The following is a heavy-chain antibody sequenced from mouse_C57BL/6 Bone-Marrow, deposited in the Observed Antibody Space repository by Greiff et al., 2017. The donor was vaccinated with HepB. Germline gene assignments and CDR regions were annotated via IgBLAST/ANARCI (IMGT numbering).Heavy chain of an antibody. V-gene: IGHV1-9*01. CDR1: GYTFTGYW. D-gene: IGHD4-1*01. CDR2: ILPGSGST. Sequence: VQLQQSGAELMKPGASVKLSCKATGYTFTGYWIEWVTPRPGHGLEWIGEILPGSGSTNYNEKFKGKATFTAETSSNTAYMQLSSLTTEDSAIYDGARARANWGLYFDYWGQGTTLTVAS. J-gene: IGHJ2*01. CDR3: ARARANWGLYFDY.